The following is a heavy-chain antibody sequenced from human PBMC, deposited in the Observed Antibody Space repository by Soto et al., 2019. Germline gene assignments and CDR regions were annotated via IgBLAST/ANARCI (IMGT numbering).Heavy chain of an antibody. Sequence: QVQLQESGPGLVKPSQTLSLTCTVSGGSISSGDYFWSWIRQPPGKGLEWIGYSGSTHHNPSLKSGGTVSVDTSKDEFSLKLSTGTAAETAVYYFARGILRSGSTYGMVVWGQGTTVSVS. J-gene: IGHJ6*02. V-gene: IGHV4-30-4*01. CDR3: ARGILRSGSTYGMVV. CDR1: GGSISSGDYF. D-gene: IGHD3-10*01. CDR2: YSGST.